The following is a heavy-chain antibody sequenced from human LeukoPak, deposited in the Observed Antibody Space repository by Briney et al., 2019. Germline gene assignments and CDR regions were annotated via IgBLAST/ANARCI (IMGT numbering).Heavy chain of an antibody. CDR1: GYTFTSYG. Sequence: ASVKVSCKASGYTFTSYGISWVRQAPGQGLEWMGWISAYNGNTNYAQKLQGRVTMTTDTSTSTAYMELRSLRSDDTAVYYCARDLLGYCSSTSCLPVNWFDPWGQGTLVTVSS. D-gene: IGHD2-2*01. CDR2: ISAYNGNT. CDR3: ARDLLGYCSSTSCLPVNWFDP. V-gene: IGHV1-18*01. J-gene: IGHJ5*02.